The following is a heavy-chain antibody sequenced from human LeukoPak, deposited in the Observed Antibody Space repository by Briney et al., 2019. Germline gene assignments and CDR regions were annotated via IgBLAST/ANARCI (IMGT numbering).Heavy chain of an antibody. CDR3: ARVQGSSSWYGPFGY. CDR2: IYYSGST. CDR1: GGSISSYY. Sequence: SETLSLTCTVSGGSISSYYWSWIRQPPGKGLEWIGYIYYSGSTNYNPSLKSRVTISVDTSKNQFSLKLSSVTAADTAVYYCARVQGSSSWYGPFGYWGQGTLVTVSS. V-gene: IGHV4-59*01. D-gene: IGHD6-13*01. J-gene: IGHJ4*02.